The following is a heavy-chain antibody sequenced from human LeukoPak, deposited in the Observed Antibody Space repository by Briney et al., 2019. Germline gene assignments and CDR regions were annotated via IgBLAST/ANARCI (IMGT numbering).Heavy chain of an antibody. CDR2: ISGSGVST. CDR1: GFTFSSYA. D-gene: IGHD6-13*01. V-gene: IGHV3-23*01. CDR3: AKDSVKQQRLVSDFDY. J-gene: IGHJ4*02. Sequence: GGSLRLSCAASGFTFSSYAMSWVRQAPGKGLEWVSAISGSGVSTYYADSVKGRFTISRDNSKNTLYLQMNRLRAEDTAVYYCAKDSVKQQRLVSDFDYWGQGTLVTVSS.